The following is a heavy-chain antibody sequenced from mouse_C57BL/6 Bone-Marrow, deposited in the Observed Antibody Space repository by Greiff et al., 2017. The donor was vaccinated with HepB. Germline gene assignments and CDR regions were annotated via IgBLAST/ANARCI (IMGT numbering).Heavy chain of an antibody. D-gene: IGHD2-4*01. CDR1: GYTFTDYY. J-gene: IGHJ3*01. V-gene: IGHV1-26*01. CDR3: ARQGYDYGRFAY. Sequence: EAQLQQSGPELVKPGASVKISCKASGYTFTDYYMNWVKQSHGKSLEWIGDINPNNGGTSYNQKFKGKATLTVDKSSSTAYMELRSLTSEDSAVYYCARQGYDYGRFAYWGQGTLVTVSA. CDR2: INPNNGGT.